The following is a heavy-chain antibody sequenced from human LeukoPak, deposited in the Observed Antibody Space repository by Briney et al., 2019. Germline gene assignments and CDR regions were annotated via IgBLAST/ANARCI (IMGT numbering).Heavy chain of an antibody. V-gene: IGHV3-74*01. CDR3: ASARSTTWWKHVSIWFDP. CDR2: VSSTGYTT. D-gene: IGHD2-15*01. J-gene: IGHJ5*02. Sequence: GGSLRLSCAASGFTFSGDWMHWVRQAPGKGLVWVSHVSSTGYTTRYADSVKGRFTISRDNAKNTLYLQMTSLRADDTAVYYCASARSTTWWKHVSIWFDPWGQGTLVTVSS. CDR1: GFTFSGDW.